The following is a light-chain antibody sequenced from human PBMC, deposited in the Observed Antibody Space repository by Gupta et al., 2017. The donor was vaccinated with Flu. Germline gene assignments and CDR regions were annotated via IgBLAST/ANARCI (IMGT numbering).Light chain of an antibody. V-gene: IGKV3-15*01. CDR1: QSVSSN. CDR2: GAS. J-gene: IGKJ2*01. CDR3: QQYNNWPPYT. Sequence: ATLSLSPGEGATLSCRASQSVSSNLAWYQQKPGQAPRLLIYGASTRATGISARFSGSGSGTEFTLTISSLQSEDFAVYYCQQYNNWPPYTFGQGTKLEIK.